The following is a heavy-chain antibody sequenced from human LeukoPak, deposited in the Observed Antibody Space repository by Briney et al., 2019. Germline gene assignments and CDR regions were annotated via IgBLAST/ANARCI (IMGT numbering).Heavy chain of an antibody. J-gene: IGHJ4*02. CDR2: INSDGSST. Sequence: GGSLRLSCAASGFTLSPYWMHWVPQAGRKGLVLVSRINSDGSSTTYADSVKGRFTISRDNTKNTLYLQMNILRAEDTAVYYCTRARCSRTSCNTESDYWGQGTLVTVSS. CDR3: TRARCSRTSCNTESDY. D-gene: IGHD2-2*01. V-gene: IGHV3-74*01. CDR1: GFTLSPYW.